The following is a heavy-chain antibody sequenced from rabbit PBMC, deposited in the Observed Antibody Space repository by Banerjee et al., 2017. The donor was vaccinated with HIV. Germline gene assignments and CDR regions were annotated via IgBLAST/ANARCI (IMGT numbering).Heavy chain of an antibody. CDR2: IYTGSGNT. CDR3: ARDLAGVIGWNFGL. V-gene: IGHV1S45*01. D-gene: IGHD4-1*01. CDR1: GFDFSTYG. Sequence: QEQLVESGGGLVQPGGSLKLSCKASGFDFSTYGVNWVRQAPGKGLEWIGCIYTGSGNTVYATWAKGRFTISKTSWTTVTLQMTSLTAADTATYFCARDLAGVIGWNFGLWGPGTLVTVS. J-gene: IGHJ4*01.